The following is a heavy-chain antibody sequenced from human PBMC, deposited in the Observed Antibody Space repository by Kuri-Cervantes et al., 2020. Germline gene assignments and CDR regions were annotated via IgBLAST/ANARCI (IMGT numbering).Heavy chain of an antibody. V-gene: IGHV2-5*02. J-gene: IGHJ3*02. CDR1: GFSLRNNGVG. D-gene: IGHD3-3*01. CDR3: AHKGVVTAFDI. Sequence: SGPTLVKPTQTLTLTCTFSGFSLRNNGVGVGWIRQPPGKALECLALIYWDDDKRYSPSLKSRLTITKDTSKNQVVLAMTNMDPVDTATYYCAHKGVVTAFDIWGLGTMVTVSS. CDR2: IYWDDDK.